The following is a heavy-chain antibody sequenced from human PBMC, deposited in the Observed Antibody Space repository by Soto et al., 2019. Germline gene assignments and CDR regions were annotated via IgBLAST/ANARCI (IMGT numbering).Heavy chain of an antibody. D-gene: IGHD6-6*01. CDR1: GFTFSSYA. CDR2: ISYDGSNK. CDR3: MIRPNPALYSSSSSGNWFDP. Sequence: GGSLRLSCAASGFTFSSYAMHWVRQAPGKGLEWVAVISYDGSNKYYADSVKGRFTISRDNSKNTLYLQMNSLRAEDTAVYYCMIRPNPALYSSSSSGNWFDPWGQGTLVTVSS. V-gene: IGHV3-30-3*01. J-gene: IGHJ5*02.